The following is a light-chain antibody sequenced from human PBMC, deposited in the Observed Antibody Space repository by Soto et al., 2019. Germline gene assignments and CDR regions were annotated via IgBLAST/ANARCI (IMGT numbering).Light chain of an antibody. J-gene: IGLJ1*01. CDR2: EVS. V-gene: IGLV2-14*01. CDR3: SSYTSSSIDYV. CDR1: SSDVGGYNY. Sequence: QSVLTQPASVSGSPGQSITISCTGTSSDVGGYNYVSWYQQHPGKAPKLMIYEVSNRPSGVSNRFSGSKSRNTASLTISGLQAEDEAHYYCSSYTSSSIDYVFGTGTKLTVL.